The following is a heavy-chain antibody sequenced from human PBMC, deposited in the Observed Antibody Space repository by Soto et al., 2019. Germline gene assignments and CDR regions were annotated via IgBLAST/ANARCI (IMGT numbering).Heavy chain of an antibody. CDR3: ARYGSGSSAWFDP. D-gene: IGHD3-10*01. CDR2: IYYSGST. V-gene: IGHV4-59*01. Sequence: SETLSLTCTVSGGSISSYYWSWIRQPPGKGLEWIGYIYYSGSTNYNPSLKSRVTISVDTSKNQFSLKLSSVTAADTAVYYCARYGSGSSAWFDPWGQGTLVTVS. CDR1: GGSISSYY. J-gene: IGHJ5*02.